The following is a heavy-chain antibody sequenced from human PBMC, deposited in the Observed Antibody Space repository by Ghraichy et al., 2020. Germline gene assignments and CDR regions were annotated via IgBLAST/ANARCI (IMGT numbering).Heavy chain of an antibody. CDR1: GFTFSSYS. D-gene: IGHD1-7*01. CDR2: ISSSSSYI. CDR3: AREVRPDWNYYFDY. Sequence: GESLNISCAASGFTFSSYSMNWVRQAPGKGLEWVSSISSSSSYIYYADSVKGRFTISRDNSKNTLYLQMNSLRAEDTAVYYCAREVRPDWNYYFDYWGQGTLVTVSS. J-gene: IGHJ4*02. V-gene: IGHV3-21*01.